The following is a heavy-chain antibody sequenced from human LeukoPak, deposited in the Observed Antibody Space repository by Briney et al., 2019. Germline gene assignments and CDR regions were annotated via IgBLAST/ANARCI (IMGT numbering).Heavy chain of an antibody. V-gene: IGHV3-33*07. Sequence: PGGSLRLSCAASGFSFSSYAMYWVRQAPGKGLGWVAVIWSDGNNEYYSDSVKGRFTISRDNSNNTLYLEMNSLRAEDTAVYYCARDGLTDSSGYTVIVNWGQGTLVTVSS. D-gene: IGHD3-22*01. CDR1: GFSFSSYA. CDR2: IWSDGNNE. CDR3: ARDGLTDSSGYTVIVN. J-gene: IGHJ4*02.